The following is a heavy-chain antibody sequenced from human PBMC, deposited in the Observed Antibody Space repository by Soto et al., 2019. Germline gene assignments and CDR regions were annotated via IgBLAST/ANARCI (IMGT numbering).Heavy chain of an antibody. J-gene: IGHJ3*02. V-gene: IGHV1-8*01. D-gene: IGHD3-10*01. Sequence: ASVKVSCKASGYTFTSYDINWVRQATGQGLEWMGWMNPNSGNTGYAQKFQGRVTMTRNTSISTAYMELSSLRSEDTAVYYCARGAWDGSGADDAFDIWGQGTMVTVSS. CDR2: MNPNSGNT. CDR3: ARGAWDGSGADDAFDI. CDR1: GYTFTSYD.